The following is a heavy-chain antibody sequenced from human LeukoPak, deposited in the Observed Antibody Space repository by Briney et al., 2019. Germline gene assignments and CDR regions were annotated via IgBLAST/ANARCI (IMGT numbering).Heavy chain of an antibody. Sequence: GGSLRLSCAASGFTVSSNYMSWVRQAPGKGLEWVSIIYSGGSTYYADSVKGRFTISRDNSKNSLYLQMNSLRAEDTAVYYCARDVVVPAAFYYYYMDVWGKGTTVTVSS. CDR3: ARDVVVPAAFYYYYMDV. CDR2: IYSGGST. CDR1: GFTVSSNY. V-gene: IGHV3-53*01. J-gene: IGHJ6*03. D-gene: IGHD2-2*01.